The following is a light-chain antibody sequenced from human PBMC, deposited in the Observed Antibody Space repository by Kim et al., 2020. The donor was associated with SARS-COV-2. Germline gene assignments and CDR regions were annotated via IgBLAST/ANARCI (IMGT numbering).Light chain of an antibody. CDR2: GKN. J-gene: IGLJ2*01. CDR3: NSRDSSGNHP. V-gene: IGLV3-19*01. Sequence: VALGQTVRITCQGDSLRSYDASWYQQKPGQAPVLVIYGKNNRPSGIPDRFSGSSSGNTASLTITGAQAEDEADYYCNSRDSSGNHPFGGGTQLTVL. CDR1: SLRSYD.